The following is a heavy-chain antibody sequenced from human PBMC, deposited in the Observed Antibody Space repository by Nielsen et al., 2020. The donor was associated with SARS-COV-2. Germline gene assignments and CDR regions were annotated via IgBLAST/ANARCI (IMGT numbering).Heavy chain of an antibody. D-gene: IGHD4-17*01. CDR1: GDSVSSSSAD. CDR3: ARARGAYGDYYYYFYTYV. V-gene: IGHV6-1*01. Sequence: SETLSLTCAISGDSVSSSSADWNWIRQSPSKGLEWMGRTYYRSKWYNDYAVSVKSRITINPDTSKNQFSLHLNAFTPEDTAVYYCARARGAYGDYYYYFYTYVWGKGTTVTVSS. J-gene: IGHJ6*03. CDR2: TYYRSKWYN.